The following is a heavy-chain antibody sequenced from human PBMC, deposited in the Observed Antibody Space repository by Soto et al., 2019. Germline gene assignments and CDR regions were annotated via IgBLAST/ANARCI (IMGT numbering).Heavy chain of an antibody. D-gene: IGHD6-19*01. CDR2: INAGNGNT. Sequence: ASVKVSCTDSVDAYAICARHWAHQAPGQRLEWMGWINAGNGNTKYSQKFQGRVTITRDTSASTAYMELSSLRSEDTAVSYCARSPGIAVADYWGQRTLVLVTS. CDR1: VDAYAICA. J-gene: IGHJ4*02. CDR3: ARSPGIAVADY. V-gene: IGHV1-3*01.